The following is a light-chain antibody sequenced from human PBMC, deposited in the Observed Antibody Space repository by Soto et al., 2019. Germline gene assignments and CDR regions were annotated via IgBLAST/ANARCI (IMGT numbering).Light chain of an antibody. J-gene: IGKJ1*01. CDR3: QQRYSTPRPK. CDR2: AAS. Sequence: DRQLIPSVSSLFTKIRDRVIMTCRSSWSISSYLNWYQQTPGKAPKLLIYAASSLQSGVPSRFSGSGSGTDFTFTISSLQPEDFATYYCQQRYSTPRPKFGQGTRVDIK. CDR1: WSISSY. V-gene: IGKV1-39*01.